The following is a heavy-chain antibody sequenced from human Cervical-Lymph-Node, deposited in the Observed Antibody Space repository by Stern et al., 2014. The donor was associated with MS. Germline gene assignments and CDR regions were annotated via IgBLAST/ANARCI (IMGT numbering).Heavy chain of an antibody. CDR1: GYTFTSYW. D-gene: IGHD6-25*01. Sequence: VQLVESGAEVKKPGESLKISCQGSGYTFTSYWIGWVRQMPGKGLEWMGIIHPADSDIRYSPSFQGQVTISADKSITTAYLQWRSLEASDTALYYCARRRSAAAASSGWFDPWGQGTLVTVSS. CDR2: IHPADSDI. J-gene: IGHJ5*02. V-gene: IGHV5-51*03. CDR3: ARRRSAAAASSGWFDP.